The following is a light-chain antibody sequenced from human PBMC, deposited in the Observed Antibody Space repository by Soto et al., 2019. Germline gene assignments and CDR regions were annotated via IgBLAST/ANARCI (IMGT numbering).Light chain of an antibody. Sequence: QSALTQPASVSGSPGQSITISCSGTSSDVGSYNFVSWYQQHPGKAPKLMIYGVSKRPSGISNRFSGSKSGNTASLTISGLQAEDEADYYCCSYAGSSTWVFGGGTQLTVL. CDR2: GVS. V-gene: IGLV2-23*02. CDR3: CSYAGSSTWV. J-gene: IGLJ3*02. CDR1: SSDVGSYNF.